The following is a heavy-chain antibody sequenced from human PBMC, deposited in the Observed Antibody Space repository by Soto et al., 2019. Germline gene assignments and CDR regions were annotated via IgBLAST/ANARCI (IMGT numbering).Heavy chain of an antibody. Sequence: QVQLVQSGPEVKKPGALAKVSCKTSGYIFSNFGISWMRQVPGQGLEWMGWISAYNGNTNYAQKFQDRVTLTTDTSTNTAYMELRSLRSDDTAVYYCARASGGGVGTTSYWGQGTLVTVSS. CDR3: ARASGGGVGTTSY. CDR2: ISAYNGNT. D-gene: IGHD1-26*01. V-gene: IGHV1-18*01. J-gene: IGHJ4*02. CDR1: GYIFSNFG.